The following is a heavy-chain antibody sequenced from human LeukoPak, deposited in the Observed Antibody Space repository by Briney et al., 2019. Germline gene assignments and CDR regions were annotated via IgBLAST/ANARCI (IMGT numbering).Heavy chain of an antibody. J-gene: IGHJ3*02. CDR2: INSDGSST. Sequence: GGSLRLSCAASGFTFTNYWMYWVRHAPGKGPVWVSRINSDGSSTSYADFVKGRFTISRDNARNTLYLQMNSLRAEDTAVYYCARSWLIYDAFDIWGQGTMVTVSS. V-gene: IGHV3-74*01. D-gene: IGHD6-19*01. CDR1: GFTFTNYW. CDR3: ARSWLIYDAFDI.